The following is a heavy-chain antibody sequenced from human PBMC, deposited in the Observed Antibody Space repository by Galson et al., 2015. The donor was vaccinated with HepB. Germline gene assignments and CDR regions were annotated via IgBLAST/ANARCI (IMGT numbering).Heavy chain of an antibody. D-gene: IGHD6-19*01. Sequence: SLRLCCAASGFTLSSYAKHRVRQAPGKGLEWVAVISYDGSNKYYSDSVKGRVTISRDNSKNTLYLQMNSLRAEDTAVYYCARDPRAVAGHFDYWGQGTLVTVSS. CDR1: GFTLSSYA. CDR2: ISYDGSNK. V-gene: IGHV3-30*04. CDR3: ARDPRAVAGHFDY. J-gene: IGHJ4*02.